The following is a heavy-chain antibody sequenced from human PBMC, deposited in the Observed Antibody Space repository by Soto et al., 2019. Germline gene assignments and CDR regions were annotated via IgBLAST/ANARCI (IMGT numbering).Heavy chain of an antibody. CDR2: ISGSGGAT. D-gene: IGHD6-19*01. Sequence: EVQLLESGGGLVQPGGSLTLSCAASEFTFSTYAMTWVRLVPGKGLEWVSGISGSGGATYYTDSVKGRFTISRDNARNTLYLQMTSLRAEDTGIYYCAKXXXXXXXXGWFHYSYGMDVWGQGTTV. CDR3: AKXXXXXXXXGWFHYSYGMDV. J-gene: IGHJ6*02. V-gene: IGHV3-23*01. CDR1: EFTFSTYA.